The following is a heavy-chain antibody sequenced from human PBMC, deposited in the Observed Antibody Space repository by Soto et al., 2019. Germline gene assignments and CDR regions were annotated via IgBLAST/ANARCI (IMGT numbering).Heavy chain of an antibody. J-gene: IGHJ4*02. CDR2: IIPIFGTA. CDR1: GGTFSSYD. D-gene: IGHD1-26*01. CDR3: ARDDREHTKSPAPDH. V-gene: IGHV1-69*06. Sequence: SVKVSCKASGGTFSSYDISWVRQAPGQGLEWMGGIIPIFGTANYAQKFQGRVTITADKSTSTAYMELSSLRSEDTAVYYCARDDREHTKSPAPDHWGQGTLVTVSS.